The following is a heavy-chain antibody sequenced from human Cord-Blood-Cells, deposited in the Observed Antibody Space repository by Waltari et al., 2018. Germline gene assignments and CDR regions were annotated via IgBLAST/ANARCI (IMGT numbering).Heavy chain of an antibody. D-gene: IGHD3-22*01. CDR3: ASTQIAEDAFDI. Sequence: QVQLVQSVAEVKKPGSSVQFSCKASGYTFTGTYMHWVRQAPGQGLEWMGWINPNSGGTNYAQKFQGWVTMTRDTSISTAYMELSRLRSDDTAVYYCASTQIAEDAFDIWGQGTMVTVSS. CDR1: GYTFTGTY. V-gene: IGHV1-2*04. J-gene: IGHJ3*02. CDR2: INPNSGGT.